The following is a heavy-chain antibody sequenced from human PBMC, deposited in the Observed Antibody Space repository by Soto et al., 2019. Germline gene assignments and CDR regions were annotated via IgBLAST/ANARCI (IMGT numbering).Heavy chain of an antibody. CDR1: GFTFSDFA. V-gene: IGHV3-30*18. Sequence: QEQVVESGGGVVQPGMSLRLSCVASGFTFSDFAMHWVRQVPGKGLEWVAVISYDGNNFYYANSVKGRFTIPRDNSKNTLFLQMNSLGTADTATYYLAKWSPCNICDLDRLTVDERRKSYDHDMSVLCQGTSGTGSS. J-gene: IGHJ6*02. D-gene: IGHD3-9*01. CDR2: ISYDGNNF. CDR3: AKWSPCNICDLDRLTVDERRKSYDHDMSV.